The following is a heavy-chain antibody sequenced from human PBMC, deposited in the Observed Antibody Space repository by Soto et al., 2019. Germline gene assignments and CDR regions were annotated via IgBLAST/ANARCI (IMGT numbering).Heavy chain of an antibody. V-gene: IGHV1-3*01. CDR1: VYTFNNYA. Sequence: EASVTVSCTDSVYTFNNYAIHWVRQAPGQRLEWMGWINPGNGNTKYSQNFQGRVTITRDTSASTAYMELSGLRSEDTAVYYCARGAPPDYWGLGTLVTVSS. CDR3: ARGAPPDY. J-gene: IGHJ4*02. CDR2: INPGNGNT. D-gene: IGHD3-10*01.